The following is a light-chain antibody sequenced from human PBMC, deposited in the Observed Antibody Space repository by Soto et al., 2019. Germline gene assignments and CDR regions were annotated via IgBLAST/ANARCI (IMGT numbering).Light chain of an antibody. V-gene: IGLV1-51*01. CDR1: SSNIGNNY. Sequence: QSVLTQPPSVSAAPGQKVTISCSGSSSNIGNNYVSWYQQLPGTAPKLLIYDNNKRPSGIPDRFSGSKSGTPATLGITGLQTGDEAVYYCGTWDSSLSAVVFGGGTQLIVL. CDR3: GTWDSSLSAVV. CDR2: DNN. J-gene: IGLJ2*01.